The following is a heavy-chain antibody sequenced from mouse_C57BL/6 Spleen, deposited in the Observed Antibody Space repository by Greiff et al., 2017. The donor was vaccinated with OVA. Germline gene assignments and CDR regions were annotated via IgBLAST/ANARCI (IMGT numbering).Heavy chain of an antibody. CDR1: GFTFSSYT. CDR2: ISGGGGNT. D-gene: IGHD2-3*01. CDR3: ARQGYDGYLYAMDY. V-gene: IGHV5-9*01. Sequence: EVMLVESGGGLVKPGGSLKLSCAASGFTFSSYTMSWVRQTPEKRLEWVATISGGGGNTYYPDSVKGRFTISRDNAKNTLYLQMSSLRSEDTALYYCARQGYDGYLYAMDYWGQGTSVTVSS. J-gene: IGHJ4*01.